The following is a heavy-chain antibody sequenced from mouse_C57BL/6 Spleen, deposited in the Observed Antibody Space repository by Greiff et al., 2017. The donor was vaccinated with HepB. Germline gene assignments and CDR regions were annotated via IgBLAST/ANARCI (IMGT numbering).Heavy chain of an antibody. CDR2: IYPRSANT. CDR1: GYTFTSYG. D-gene: IGHD1-1*01. Sequence: VQLQESGAELARPGASVKLSCKASGYTFTSYGISWVKQRTGQGLEWIGEIYPRSANTYYNEKFKGKATLTADKSSSTAYMELRSLTSEDSAVYFCARYDFDYYGSGYWGQGTTLTVSS. J-gene: IGHJ2*01. CDR3: ARYDFDYYGSGY. V-gene: IGHV1-81*01.